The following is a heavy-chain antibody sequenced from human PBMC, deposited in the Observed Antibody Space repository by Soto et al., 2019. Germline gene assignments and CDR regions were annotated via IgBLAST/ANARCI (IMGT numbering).Heavy chain of an antibody. D-gene: IGHD4-17*01. CDR3: AREMYGDYVGYFDP. CDR2: ISYSGST. CDR1: GGSISSYY. J-gene: IGHJ5*02. V-gene: IGHV4-59*12. Sequence: PSETLSLTCTVSGGSISSYYWSWIRQPPGKGLEWIGYISYSGSTNYNPSLKSRVTISVDTSKNQFSLKLTSVTAADTAVYYCAREMYGDYVGYFDPWGQGIQVTVSS.